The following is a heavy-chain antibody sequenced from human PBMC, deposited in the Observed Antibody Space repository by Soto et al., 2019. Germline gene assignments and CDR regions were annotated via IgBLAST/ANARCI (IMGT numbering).Heavy chain of an antibody. CDR2: LSGSGGST. Sequence: EVQLLEPGGGLVQPGGSLRLSCAASGFTFRNYVMNWVRRAPGKGLQWVSSLSGSGGSTYYADAVKGRFTISRDNSKNTLYLQMNGLRADDTAIYYCAKDRMTTVTTSADSWGQGTLVTVSS. D-gene: IGHD4-17*01. CDR1: GFTFRNYV. CDR3: AKDRMTTVTTSADS. J-gene: IGHJ4*02. V-gene: IGHV3-23*01.